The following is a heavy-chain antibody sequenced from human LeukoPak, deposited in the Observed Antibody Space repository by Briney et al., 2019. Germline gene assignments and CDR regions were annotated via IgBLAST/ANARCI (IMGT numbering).Heavy chain of an antibody. D-gene: IGHD3-10*01. CDR2: IYPNSGGT. CDR3: AVLWFGEKVNDY. CDR1: GYTFTGYY. Sequence: GASVKVSCKASGYTFTGYYMHWVRQAPGQGLEWMGWIYPNSGGTNYAQKFQGRVTMTRDTSISTAYMELSRLRSDDMAVYYCAVLWFGEKVNDYRGQGTLVTVSS. J-gene: IGHJ4*02. V-gene: IGHV1-2*02.